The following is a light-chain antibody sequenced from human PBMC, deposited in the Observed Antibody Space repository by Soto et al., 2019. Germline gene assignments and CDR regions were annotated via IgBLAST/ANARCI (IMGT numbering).Light chain of an antibody. CDR1: QGISSH. Sequence: IQMTQSPSSLSASVGDTVTITCRASQGISSHLAWYQQKPGIAPKLLIYAAFTLQSGVPSRFSGSGSGTDFTLTISSLQPEDFATYYCQQLNSYPFTFGPGTKVYIK. V-gene: IGKV1-9*01. J-gene: IGKJ3*01. CDR2: AAF. CDR3: QQLNSYPFT.